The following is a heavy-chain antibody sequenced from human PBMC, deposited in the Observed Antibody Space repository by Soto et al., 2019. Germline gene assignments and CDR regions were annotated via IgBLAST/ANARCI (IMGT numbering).Heavy chain of an antibody. V-gene: IGHV3-30-3*01. Sequence: SGGSLRLSCAASGFTFSLYAMHWVRQAPGKGLEWVAVISYDGRNKYYADSVKGRFTISRDNSKNTLYLQMNSLRAEDTAVYYCAKNPGYYYDSTGYHFDYWGQGTLVTVSS. J-gene: IGHJ4*02. CDR3: AKNPGYYYDSTGYHFDY. CDR1: GFTFSLYA. CDR2: ISYDGRNK. D-gene: IGHD3-22*01.